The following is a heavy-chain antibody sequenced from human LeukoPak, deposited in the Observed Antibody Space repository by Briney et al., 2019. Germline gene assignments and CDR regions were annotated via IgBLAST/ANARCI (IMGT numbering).Heavy chain of an antibody. Sequence: SETLSLTCTVSGGSISSYYWSWIRQPPGKGLEWIGSIYYSGSTNYNPSLKSRVTISVDTSKNQFSLKLSSVTAADTAVYYCARRVVVAATLWFDPWGQGTLVTVSS. J-gene: IGHJ5*02. CDR3: ARRVVVAATLWFDP. D-gene: IGHD2-15*01. CDR2: IYYSGST. V-gene: IGHV4-59*08. CDR1: GGSISSYY.